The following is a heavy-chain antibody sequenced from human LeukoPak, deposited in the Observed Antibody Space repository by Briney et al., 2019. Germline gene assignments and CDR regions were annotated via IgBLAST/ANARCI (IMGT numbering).Heavy chain of an antibody. Sequence: GGSLRLSCSASGFTFSSYGMSWVRQAPGKGLEWVSVIYSGGSTYYADSVKGRFTISRDNSKNTLYLQMNSLRAEDTAVYYCARLVWSDYWGQGTLVTVSS. CDR2: IYSGGST. D-gene: IGHD3/OR15-3a*01. V-gene: IGHV3-66*04. CDR3: ARLVWSDY. J-gene: IGHJ4*02. CDR1: GFTFSSYG.